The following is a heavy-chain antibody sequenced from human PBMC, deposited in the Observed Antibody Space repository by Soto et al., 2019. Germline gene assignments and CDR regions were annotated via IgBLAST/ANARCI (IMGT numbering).Heavy chain of an antibody. V-gene: IGHV5-10-1*01. CDR3: ATRGVGATTDYYYYGMDV. D-gene: IGHD1-26*01. Sequence: GESLKISCKGSGYSFTSYWISWVRQMPGKGLEWMGRIDPSDSYTNYSPSFQGHVTISADKSISTAYLQWGSLKASDTAMYYCATRGVGATTDYYYYGMDVWGQGTTVTVSS. J-gene: IGHJ6*02. CDR2: IDPSDSYT. CDR1: GYSFTSYW.